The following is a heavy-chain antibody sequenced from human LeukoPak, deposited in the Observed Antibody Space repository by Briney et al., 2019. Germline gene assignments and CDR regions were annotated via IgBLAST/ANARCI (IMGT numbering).Heavy chain of an antibody. Sequence: ASVKVSCKASGGTFSSYAISWVRQAPGQGLEWMGRIIPIFGTANYAQKLQGRVTITTDESTSTAYMELSSLRSEDTAVYYCAGGVYYDYVWGSYRYKAAFDIWGQGTMVTVSS. CDR3: AGGVYYDYVWGSYRYKAAFDI. V-gene: IGHV1-69*05. CDR2: IIPIFGTA. CDR1: GGTFSSYA. J-gene: IGHJ3*02. D-gene: IGHD3-16*02.